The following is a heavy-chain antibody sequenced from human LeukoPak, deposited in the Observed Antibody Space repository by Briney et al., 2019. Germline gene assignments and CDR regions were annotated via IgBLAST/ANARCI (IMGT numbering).Heavy chain of an antibody. V-gene: IGHV1-69*05. D-gene: IGHD2-15*01. J-gene: IGHJ6*02. Sequence: SSVKVSYKASARSFSSYTLTWQRQAPGQALDWLGGITRTFGTTNYAQKFQGKITITTDESTTTAYMELSSLRSEDTAVYYCARGVAVVGAIVNYYYYGLDVWGQGTTVTVSS. CDR1: ARSFSSYT. CDR3: ARGVAVVGAIVNYYYYGLDV. CDR2: ITRTFGTT.